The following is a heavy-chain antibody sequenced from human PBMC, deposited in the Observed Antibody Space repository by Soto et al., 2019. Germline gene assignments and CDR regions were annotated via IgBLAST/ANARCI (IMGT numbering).Heavy chain of an antibody. Sequence: KPSETLSLTCTVSGGSISSGGYYWSWIRQRPGMGLEWLGYMYFSGKSYYDPSLESRLTISGDYSKNQFSLSLSSVTAADTALYFCARQTGHHQWWFDLWGQGLQVTVSS. J-gene: IGHJ5*02. CDR2: MYFSGKS. V-gene: IGHV4-31*03. D-gene: IGHD3-9*01. CDR3: ARQTGHHQWWFDL. CDR1: GGSISSGGYY.